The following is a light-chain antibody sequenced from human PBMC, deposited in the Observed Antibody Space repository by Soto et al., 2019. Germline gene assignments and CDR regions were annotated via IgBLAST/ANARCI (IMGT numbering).Light chain of an antibody. CDR1: QSISSY. V-gene: IGKV1-39*01. CDR2: AAS. CDR3: QQSYSTPRT. J-gene: IGKJ4*01. Sequence: VQMTQSPSSLSASVGDRVTITCRASQSISSYFNWYQQKPGKAPKLLIYAASSLQSGFPSRFSGSGSGTDFTLTISSLQPEDFATYYCQQSYSTPRTFGGGTKVEIK.